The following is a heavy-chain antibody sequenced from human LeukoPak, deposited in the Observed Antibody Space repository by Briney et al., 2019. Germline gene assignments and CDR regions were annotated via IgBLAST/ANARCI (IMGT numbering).Heavy chain of an antibody. J-gene: IGHJ4*02. V-gene: IGHV3-23*01. CDR1: GITLSNYG. Sequence: GGSLRLSCAVSGITLSNYGMSWVRQAPGKGLEWVAGVSDSGGRTNYADSVKGRFTISRDNPKNTLYLQMNSLRAEDTAVYFCAKRGVVIRVILVGFHKEAYYFDSWGQGALVTVSP. CDR2: VSDSGGRT. CDR3: AKRGVVIRVILVGFHKEAYYFDS. D-gene: IGHD3-22*01.